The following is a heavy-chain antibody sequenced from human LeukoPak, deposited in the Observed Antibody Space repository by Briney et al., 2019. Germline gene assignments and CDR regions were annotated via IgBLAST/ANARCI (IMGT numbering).Heavy chain of an antibody. CDR2: IYPGDSDT. Sequence: GESLKISCKGSGYSFTSYWISWVRQMPGKGLEWMGIIYPGDSDTRYSPSFQGQVTISADKSISTAYLQWSSLKASDTAMYYCARPIYYDIPGYAFDIWGQGTMVTVSS. V-gene: IGHV5-51*01. CDR1: GYSFTSYW. D-gene: IGHD3-22*01. CDR3: ARPIYYDIPGYAFDI. J-gene: IGHJ3*02.